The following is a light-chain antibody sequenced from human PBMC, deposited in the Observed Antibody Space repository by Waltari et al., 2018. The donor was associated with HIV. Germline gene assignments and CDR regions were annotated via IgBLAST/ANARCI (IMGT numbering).Light chain of an antibody. CDR3: HVWDRSSDHHV. J-gene: IGLJ1*01. CDR2: NGS. CDR1: KIGSKS. V-gene: IGLV3-21*02. Sequence: SYVLTQPPSVSVAPGQTARITCGGNKIGSKSVHWYQQKAGQAPVLVVYNGSDRPSGFPERVSGSRSGNTATLTISRVEAGDEADYYCHVWDRSSDHHVFGTGTKVTVL.